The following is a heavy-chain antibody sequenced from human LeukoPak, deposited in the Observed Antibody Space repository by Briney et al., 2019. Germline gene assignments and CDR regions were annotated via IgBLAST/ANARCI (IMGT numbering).Heavy chain of an antibody. CDR2: IKQDGSEK. D-gene: IGHD3-10*01. V-gene: IGHV3-7*01. J-gene: IGHJ4*02. CDR1: GFTFSDYW. Sequence: GGSLRPSCAASGFTFSDYWMSWVRQAPGQGLEWVANIKQDGSEKYYVDSVKGRFTISRDNAKNSLNLQMNTLRAEDTAVYYCAKAGYGSGSSSFDQWGQGTLVTVSS. CDR3: AKAGYGSGSSSFDQ.